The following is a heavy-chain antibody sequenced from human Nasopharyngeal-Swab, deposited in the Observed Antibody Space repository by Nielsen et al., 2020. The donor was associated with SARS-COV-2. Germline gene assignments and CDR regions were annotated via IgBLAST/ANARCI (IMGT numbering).Heavy chain of an antibody. D-gene: IGHD6-19*01. V-gene: IGHV3-23*01. CDR1: GFTFSSYS. CDR3: ASSSDWCFQY. Sequence: GESLKISCAASGFTFSSYSMSWLRQAPGKGLEWVSTITGNGDTTYYADSVKGRFTISRDNSENTVYLQMNSLRAEDTAIYYCASSSDWCFQYWGQGSLITVSS. CDR2: ITGNGDTT. J-gene: IGHJ4*02.